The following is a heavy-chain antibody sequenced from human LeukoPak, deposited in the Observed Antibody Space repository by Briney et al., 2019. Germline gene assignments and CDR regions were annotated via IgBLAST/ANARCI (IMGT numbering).Heavy chain of an antibody. Sequence: PSETLSLTCTVSGGSISSGSYYWSWIRQPAGKGLEWIGRIYASGSTNYNPSLKSRVTISVDTSKNQFSLKLSSVTAADTAVYHCARAKPLGYCSGGSCYRTHYFDYWGQGTLVTVSS. CDR2: IYASGST. CDR3: ARAKPLGYCSGGSCYRTHYFDY. J-gene: IGHJ4*02. V-gene: IGHV4-61*02. D-gene: IGHD2-15*01. CDR1: GGSISSGSYY.